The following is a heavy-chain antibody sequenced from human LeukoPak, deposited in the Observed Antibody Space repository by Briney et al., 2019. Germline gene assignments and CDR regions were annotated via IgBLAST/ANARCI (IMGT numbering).Heavy chain of an antibody. CDR3: ARHTRTYDYVWGSWAYYFDY. CDR1: GYSFTSYW. Sequence: GESLKISCKGSGYSFTSYWIGWVRQMPGKGLEWMGIIYPGDSDTRYSPSFQGQVTISADKSISTAYLQWSSLKASDTAMYYCARHTRTYDYVWGSWAYYFDYWGQGTLVTVSS. V-gene: IGHV5-51*01. D-gene: IGHD3-16*01. CDR2: IYPGDSDT. J-gene: IGHJ4*02.